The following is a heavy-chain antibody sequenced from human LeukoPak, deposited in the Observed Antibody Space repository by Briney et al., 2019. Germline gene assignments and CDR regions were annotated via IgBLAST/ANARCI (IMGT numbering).Heavy chain of an antibody. D-gene: IGHD1-26*01. J-gene: IGHJ3*01. CDR1: GGIFRNYA. CDR3: AKAWEMRTIGAFDV. Sequence: ASVKVSCKASGGIFRNYAISWVRLAPGQGLEWMGRVIPVFGTTNYAQKFQGRVKITTDESACTVYMELSSLRSEDTAMYYCAKAWEMRTIGAFDVWGQGTMVIVSS. V-gene: IGHV1-69*05. CDR2: VIPVFGTT.